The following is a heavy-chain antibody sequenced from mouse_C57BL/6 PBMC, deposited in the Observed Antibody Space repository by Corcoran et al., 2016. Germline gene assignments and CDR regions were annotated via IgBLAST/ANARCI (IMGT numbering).Heavy chain of an antibody. J-gene: IGHJ2*01. CDR1: GYTFTGYW. CDR3: ARRDITTVVATNYLDY. CDR2: ILPGSGST. D-gene: IGHD1-1*01. Sequence: QVQLQQSGAELMKPGASVKLSCKATGYTFTGYWIEWVKQRPGHGLEWIGEILPGSGSTNYNEKFKGKATFTADTSSNTAYMQLSSLTTEDSAIYYCARRDITTVVATNYLDYWGQGTTLTVSS. V-gene: IGHV1-9*01.